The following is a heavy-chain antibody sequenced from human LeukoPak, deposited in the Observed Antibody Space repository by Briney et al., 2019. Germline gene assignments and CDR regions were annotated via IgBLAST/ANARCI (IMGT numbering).Heavy chain of an antibody. V-gene: IGHV1-18*04. Sequence: ASVKVSCKASGYTFTTYYIHWVRQAPGQGLEWMGWISAYNGNTNYAQKLQGRVTMTTDTSTSTAYMELRSLRSDDTAVYYCARWDGDYDYFDYWGQGTLVTVSS. CDR3: ARWDGDYDYFDY. CDR1: GYTFTTYY. D-gene: IGHD4-17*01. CDR2: ISAYNGNT. J-gene: IGHJ4*02.